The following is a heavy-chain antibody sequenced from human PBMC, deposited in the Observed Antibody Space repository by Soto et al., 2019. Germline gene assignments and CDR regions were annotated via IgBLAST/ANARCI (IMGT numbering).Heavy chain of an antibody. CDR3: ARGYYSGSNPSSFDY. V-gene: IGHV1-69*01. CDR2: ITPTLNIA. D-gene: IGHD1-26*01. J-gene: IGHJ4*02. CDR1: GGTFSSYT. Sequence: QLQLVQSGAEVREPGSSVKVSCKASGGTFSSYTVIWVRQAPGQGLEWMGGITPTLNIAKYAEKFQGRVTITVDESTSTVNMDLSSLRSEDTAVYFCARGYYSGSNPSSFDYWGQGTLVAVSS.